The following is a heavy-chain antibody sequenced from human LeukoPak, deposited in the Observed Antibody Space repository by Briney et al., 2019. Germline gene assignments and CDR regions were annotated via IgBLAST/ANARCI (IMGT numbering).Heavy chain of an antibody. CDR2: IYYSGST. J-gene: IGHJ4*02. CDR1: GGSISSGGYY. Sequence: SQTLSLTCTVSGGSISSGGYYWSWIRQHPGKGLEWIGYIYYSGSTYYNPSLKSRVTISVDTSKNQFSLKLSAVTAADTAVYYCAREGYDSSAAGGYYFDYWGQGTLVTVSS. D-gene: IGHD3-22*01. V-gene: IGHV4-31*03. CDR3: AREGYDSSAAGGYYFDY.